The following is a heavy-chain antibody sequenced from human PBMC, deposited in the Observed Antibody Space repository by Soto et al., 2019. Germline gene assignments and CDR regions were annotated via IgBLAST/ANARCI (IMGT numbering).Heavy chain of an antibody. CDR2: ISYDGSNK. Sequence: PGGSLSLSCGASGVTFSSYDMHWVRKDPGKGLEWVAVISYDGSNKYYADSVKGRFTVSRDNAKNSLFLQMNSLRVEDTAVYYCAREVRGRGYPTWFDPWGQGTLVTV. J-gene: IGHJ5*02. V-gene: IGHV3-30*03. CDR3: AREVRGRGYPTWFDP. D-gene: IGHD5-18*01. CDR1: GVTFSSYD.